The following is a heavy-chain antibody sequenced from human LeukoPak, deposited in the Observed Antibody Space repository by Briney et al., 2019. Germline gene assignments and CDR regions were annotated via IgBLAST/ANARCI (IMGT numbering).Heavy chain of an antibody. J-gene: IGHJ4*02. V-gene: IGHV3-48*03. CDR3: ARYLIAADH. D-gene: IGHD6-13*01. Sequence: PGGSLRLSCAASGFTFRIYEMNWVRQAPGKGLEWVSYISSGGSTIYYADSVKGRFTISRDNAKNSLYREMNSLRAEDTAVYYCARYLIAADHWGQGTLVTVSS. CDR2: ISSGGSTI. CDR1: GFTFRIYE.